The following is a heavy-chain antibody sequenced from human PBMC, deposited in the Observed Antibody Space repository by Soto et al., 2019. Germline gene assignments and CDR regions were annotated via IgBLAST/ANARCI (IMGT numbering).Heavy chain of an antibody. CDR2: IYYSGST. CDR3: ARSLGDDGYNPFYYYYGMDV. V-gene: IGHV4-30-4*01. D-gene: IGHD5-12*01. Sequence: PSETLSLTCTVSGGSISSGDYYWSWIRQPPGKGLEWIGYIYYSGSTYYNPSLKSRVTISVDTSKNQFSLKLSSVTAADTAVYYCARSLGDDGYNPFYYYYGMDVWGQGTTVTVSS. CDR1: GGSISSGDYY. J-gene: IGHJ6*02.